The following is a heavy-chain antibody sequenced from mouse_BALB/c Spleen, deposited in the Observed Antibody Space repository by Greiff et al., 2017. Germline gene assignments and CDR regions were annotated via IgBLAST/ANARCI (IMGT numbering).Heavy chain of an antibody. V-gene: IGHV2-6-7*01. D-gene: IGHD1-1*01. CDR1: GFSLTGYG. CDR3: ARDEGYYGSAIDY. CDR2: IWGDGST. J-gene: IGHJ2*01. Sequence: VKLMESGPGLVAPSQSLSITCTVSGFSLTGYGVNWVRQPPGKGLEWLGMIWGDGSTDYNSALKSRLSISKDNSKSQVFLKMNSLQTDDTARYYCARDEGYYGSAIDYWGQGTTLTVSS.